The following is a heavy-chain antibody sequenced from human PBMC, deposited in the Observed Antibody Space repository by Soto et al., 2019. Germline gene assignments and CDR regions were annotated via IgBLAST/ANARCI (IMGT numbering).Heavy chain of an antibody. V-gene: IGHV3-30-3*01. Sequence: PGGSLRLSCAASGFTFRSYAMHWVRQAPGKGLEWVAVISFDGSNKYYADSVKGRFTISRDNSKSTLYLQINSLRAEDTAVYYCARVRALDGYNSEFNAFDIWGQGTMVTVS. CDR3: ARVRALDGYNSEFNAFDI. J-gene: IGHJ3*02. CDR1: GFTFRSYA. D-gene: IGHD5-12*01. CDR2: ISFDGSNK.